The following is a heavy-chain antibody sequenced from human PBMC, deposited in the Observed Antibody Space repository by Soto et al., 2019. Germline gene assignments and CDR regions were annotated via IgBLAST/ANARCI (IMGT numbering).Heavy chain of an antibody. CDR1: GFTVRSNY. Sequence: PGGSLRLSCAASGFTVRSNYMSWVRHPPGKGLEWVSVIYSSGITYYADSVKGRFTISRDNSKNTLFLQMNSLRAEDTAVYYCARHFEVSMAARPQYCFGYWGQGTLVTVSS. D-gene: IGHD6-6*01. CDR3: ARHFEVSMAARPQYCFGY. V-gene: IGHV3-66*04. CDR2: IYSSGIT. J-gene: IGHJ4*02.